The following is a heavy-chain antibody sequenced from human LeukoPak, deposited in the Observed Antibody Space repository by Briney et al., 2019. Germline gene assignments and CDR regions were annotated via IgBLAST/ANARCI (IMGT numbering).Heavy chain of an antibody. CDR3: ARVLTAYTHPTFDS. CDR1: GVSFSDYY. J-gene: IGHJ4*02. Sequence: PSETLSLTCAVPGVSFSDYYWSWIRQPPEKGLEWIGYIYYSGTAYYNPSLKSRVTISVDTSKNQFSLNLSSVTAADTAMYYCARVLTAYTHPTFDSWGQGTLVTVSS. D-gene: IGHD3-16*01. V-gene: IGHV4-30-4*08. CDR2: IYYSGTA.